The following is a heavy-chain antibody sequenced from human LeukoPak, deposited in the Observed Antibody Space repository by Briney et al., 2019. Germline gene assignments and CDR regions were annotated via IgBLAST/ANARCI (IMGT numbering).Heavy chain of an antibody. Sequence: PGGSLRLSCAASGFTFSDYYMTWIRQAPGKGLEWISYISSSGRTIYYADSVKGRFTISRDNAKNSLYLQMNSLRAEDTAVYYCARDEDYDFWSGYYDWGQGTLVTVSS. D-gene: IGHD3-3*01. CDR2: ISSSGRTI. CDR3: ARDEDYDFWSGYYD. V-gene: IGHV3-11*04. CDR1: GFTFSDYY. J-gene: IGHJ4*02.